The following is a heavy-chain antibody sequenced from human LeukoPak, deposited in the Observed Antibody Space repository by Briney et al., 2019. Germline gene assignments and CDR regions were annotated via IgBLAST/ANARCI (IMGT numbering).Heavy chain of an antibody. Sequence: ASVKVSCMASGGTFSSYAISWVRPAPGQGREWMGTIIPILGIANYAQKFQGRVTITADKSTSTAYMELSSLRSEDTAVYYCARDRGHNYGDYRWGADYWGQGTLVTVSS. CDR2: IIPILGIA. J-gene: IGHJ4*02. D-gene: IGHD4-17*01. CDR3: ARDRGHNYGDYRWGADY. CDR1: GGTFSSYA. V-gene: IGHV1-69*04.